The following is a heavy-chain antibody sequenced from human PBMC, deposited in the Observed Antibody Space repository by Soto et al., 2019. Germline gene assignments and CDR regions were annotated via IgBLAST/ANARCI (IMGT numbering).Heavy chain of an antibody. Sequence: GGPLRLSCAASGFTFSSYGMHWVRQAPGKGLEVVAVISYDGSNTYYPDSVKGRFTISRDNSKNTLYLQINSLRAEDTAVYYCAKNEALVVYAPRYRGGIDYWGRGTLVTVSS. CDR1: GFTFSSYG. J-gene: IGHJ4*02. V-gene: IGHV3-30*18. CDR2: ISYDGSNT. D-gene: IGHD2-8*02. CDR3: AKNEALVVYAPRYRGGIDY.